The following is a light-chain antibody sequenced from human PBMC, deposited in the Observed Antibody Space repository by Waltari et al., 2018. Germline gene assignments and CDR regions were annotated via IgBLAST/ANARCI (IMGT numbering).Light chain of an antibody. J-gene: IGKJ4*01. Sequence: EIVLTQSRGTLSLSPGERATPSCRASQSVSSSYLAWYQQKPGQAPRLLIYGASSRATGIPDRFSGSGSGTDFTLTISRLEPEDFAVYYCQQYGSSPPSLTFGGGTKVEIK. CDR2: GAS. V-gene: IGKV3-20*01. CDR1: QSVSSSY. CDR3: QQYGSSPPSLT.